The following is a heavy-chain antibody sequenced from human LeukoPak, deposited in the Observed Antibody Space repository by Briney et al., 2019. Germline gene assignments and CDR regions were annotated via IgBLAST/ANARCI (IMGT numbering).Heavy chain of an antibody. J-gene: IGHJ4*02. V-gene: IGHV3-7*03. CDR3: ARDQYDTWSRRGNFDS. Sequence: GGSLRLSCAASGFTFSSYSMNWVRQAPGKGLERVANIKLDGSEKNYVDSVKGRFTISRDNTKNSLYLQMNSLRVEDTAVFYCARDQYDTWSRRGNFDSWGQGTLVIVSS. CDR2: IKLDGSEK. CDR1: GFTFSSYS. D-gene: IGHD3-3*01.